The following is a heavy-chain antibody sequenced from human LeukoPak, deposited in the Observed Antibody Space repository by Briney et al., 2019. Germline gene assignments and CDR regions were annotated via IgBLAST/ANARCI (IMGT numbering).Heavy chain of an antibody. V-gene: IGHV1-46*01. J-gene: IGHJ6*03. Sequence: ASVKVSCKASGYTFTSYYMHWVRQAPGQGLEWMGIINPSGGSTSYAQKFQGRVTMTRDTSTSTVYMELSSLRSEDTAVYYCASWGPMHRYYMDVWGKGTTVTVSS. D-gene: IGHD3-16*01. CDR1: GYTFTSYY. CDR2: INPSGGST. CDR3: ASWGPMHRYYMDV.